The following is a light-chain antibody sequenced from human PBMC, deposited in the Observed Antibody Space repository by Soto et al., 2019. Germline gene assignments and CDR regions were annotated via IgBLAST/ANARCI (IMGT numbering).Light chain of an antibody. CDR2: DAS. CDR3: QQLYTLPFT. V-gene: IGKV1-5*01. J-gene: IGKJ5*01. Sequence: DIQMTQSPSTLSASVGDRVTITCRASQSISNWLAWYQQKPGKAPKVLIYDASSLKTGVPSRFSGSGSGTEFTLTISGLLPEDFAAYHCQQLYTLPFTFGQGTRL. CDR1: QSISNW.